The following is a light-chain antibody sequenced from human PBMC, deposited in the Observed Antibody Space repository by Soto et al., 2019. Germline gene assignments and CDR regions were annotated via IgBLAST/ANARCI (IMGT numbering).Light chain of an antibody. Sequence: EIVLTQSPGTLSLSPGERATLSCRASQSVSSSYLAWYQQKPGQAPRLLIYGASSRATGIPDRFSGSGSGTDFTLTISRLEPEDFAVYYCHQYGSSPYTFGQGTNVDIK. CDR2: GAS. V-gene: IGKV3-20*01. CDR1: QSVSSSY. J-gene: IGKJ2*01. CDR3: HQYGSSPYT.